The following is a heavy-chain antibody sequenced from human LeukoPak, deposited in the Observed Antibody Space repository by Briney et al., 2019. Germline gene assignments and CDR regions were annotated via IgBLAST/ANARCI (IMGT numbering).Heavy chain of an antibody. CDR2: MNPNSGNT. CDR3: ARGTGMDYGDYDFGY. D-gene: IGHD4-17*01. J-gene: IGHJ4*02. V-gene: IGHV1-8*01. CDR1: GYTFTSYD. Sequence: ASVKASCKASGYTFTSYDINWVRQATGQGLEWMGWMNPNSGNTGYAQKFQGRVTMTRNTSISTAYMELSSLRSEDTAVYYCARGTGMDYGDYDFGYWGQGTLVTVSS.